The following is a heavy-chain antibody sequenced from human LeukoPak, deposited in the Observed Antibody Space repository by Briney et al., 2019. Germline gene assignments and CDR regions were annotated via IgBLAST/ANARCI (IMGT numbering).Heavy chain of an antibody. D-gene: IGHD2-15*01. CDR3: ASCSGGSCRKTYYYYMDV. V-gene: IGHV4-4*07. CDR2: IYTSGST. J-gene: IGHJ6*03. CDR1: GGSISNYY. Sequence: PSETLSLTCTVSGGSISNYYWSWIRQPAGKGLEWIGRIYTSGSTNYNPSLKSRVTMSVDTSKNQFSLKLSSVTAADTAVYYCASCSGGSCRKTYYYYMDVWGKGTTVTVSS.